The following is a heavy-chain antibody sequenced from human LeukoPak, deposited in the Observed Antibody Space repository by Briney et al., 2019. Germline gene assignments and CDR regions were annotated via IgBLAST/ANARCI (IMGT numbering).Heavy chain of an antibody. CDR1: GYSISSGYY. CDR2: IYHSGST. V-gene: IGHV4-38-2*01. J-gene: IGHJ4*02. D-gene: IGHD1-26*01. Sequence: PSETLSLTCVVSGYSISSGYYWGWIRQPPGKGLEWIGSIYHSGSTYYNPSLKSRVTISVDTSKNRFSLKLSSVTAADTAVYYCARNANRGSTFDYWGQGTLVTVSS. CDR3: ARNANRGSTFDY.